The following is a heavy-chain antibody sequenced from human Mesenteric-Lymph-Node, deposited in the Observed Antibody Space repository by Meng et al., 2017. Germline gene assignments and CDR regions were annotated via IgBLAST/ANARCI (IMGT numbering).Heavy chain of an antibody. V-gene: IGHV3-21*01. J-gene: IGHJ2*01. D-gene: IGHD6-13*01. CDR2: ISTSTSI. Sequence: EVQLVESGGGLVKPGESLRLSCVASGFTFSSYSRNWVRQAPGKGLEWVSSISTSTSIYYADSAKGRFTISRDNAKNSLFLQMNSLRAEDTAVYYCARGVAPAGMLYWYFDLWGRGTLVTVSS. CDR3: ARGVAPAGMLYWYFDL. CDR1: GFTFSSYS.